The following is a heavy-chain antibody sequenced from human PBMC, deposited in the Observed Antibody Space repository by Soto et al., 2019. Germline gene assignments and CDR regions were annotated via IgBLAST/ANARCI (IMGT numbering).Heavy chain of an antibody. J-gene: IGHJ4*02. V-gene: IGHV1-2*04. CDR3: ARERNYYDSSGYGNFDY. D-gene: IGHD3-22*01. Sequence: ASVKVSCKASGYTFTGYYMHWVRQAPGQGLEWMGWINPNSGGTNYAQKFQGWVTMTRDTSISTAYMELSRLRSDDTAVYYCARERNYYDSSGYGNFDYWGQGTLVTVS. CDR1: GYTFTGYY. CDR2: INPNSGGT.